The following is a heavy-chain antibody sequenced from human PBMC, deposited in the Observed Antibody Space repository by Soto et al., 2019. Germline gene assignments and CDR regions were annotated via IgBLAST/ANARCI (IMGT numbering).Heavy chain of an antibody. CDR3: AKGVTGIAVAGTGYFQH. V-gene: IGHV3-23*01. CDR2: ISGSGDST. CDR1: GFTFSSYA. J-gene: IGHJ1*01. D-gene: IGHD6-19*01. Sequence: EVQLLESGGGLVQPGGSLRLSCAASGFTFSSYAMSWVRQAPGKGLEWVSGISGSGDSTYYADSVKGRFTISRDNSKITLYLQMNSLRAEDTAVYYCAKGVTGIAVAGTGYFQHWGQGTLVTVSS.